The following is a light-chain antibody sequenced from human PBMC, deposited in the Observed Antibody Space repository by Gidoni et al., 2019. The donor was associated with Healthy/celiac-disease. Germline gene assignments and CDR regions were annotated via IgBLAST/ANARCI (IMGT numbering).Light chain of an antibody. J-gene: IGLJ2*01. Sequence: QSALTQPRSVSGSPGPSVTISCPGTSSDVGGYTYVSGYQQHPGKAPKLMIYDVSKRPSGVPDRFSGSKSGNTASLTISGLQAEDEADYYCCSYAGSYTYVVFGGGTKLTVL. V-gene: IGLV2-11*01. CDR2: DVS. CDR1: SSDVGGYTY. CDR3: CSYAGSYTYVV.